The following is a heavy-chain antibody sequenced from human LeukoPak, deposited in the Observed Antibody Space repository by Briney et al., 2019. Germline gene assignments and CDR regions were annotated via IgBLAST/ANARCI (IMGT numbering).Heavy chain of an antibody. J-gene: IGHJ4*02. Sequence: ASVKVSCKASGYTFTGSYMHWVRQAPGQGLEWMGRINPNSGGTNYAQKFQGRVTMTRDTSISTAYMELSRLRSEDTAVYYCATVHTAGYYFDYWGQGTLVAVSS. D-gene: IGHD1-14*01. CDR1: GYTFTGSY. V-gene: IGHV1-2*06. CDR2: INPNSGGT. CDR3: ATVHTAGYYFDY.